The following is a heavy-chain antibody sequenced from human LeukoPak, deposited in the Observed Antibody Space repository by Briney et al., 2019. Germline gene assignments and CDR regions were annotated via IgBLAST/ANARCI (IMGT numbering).Heavy chain of an antibody. D-gene: IGHD3-22*01. CDR3: ARGGYYYDSSGYSHLPDY. CDR1: GGTLSSYA. J-gene: IGHJ4*02. Sequence: RASVKVSCKASGGTLSSYAISWVRQAPGQGLEWMGGINPIFGTANYAQKFQGRVTITADESTSTAYMELSSLRSEDTAVYYCARGGYYYDSSGYSHLPDYWGQGTLVTVSS. CDR2: INPIFGTA. V-gene: IGHV1-69*13.